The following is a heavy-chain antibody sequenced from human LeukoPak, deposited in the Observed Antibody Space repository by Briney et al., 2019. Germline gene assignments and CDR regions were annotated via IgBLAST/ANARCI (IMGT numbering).Heavy chain of an antibody. D-gene: IGHD3-22*01. CDR2: ISGSGGST. J-gene: IGHJ4*02. Sequence: PGGSLRLSCAASGFTFSSYAMNWVRQAPGKGLEWVSGISGSGGSTYYADSVKGRFTISRDNSKNTLYLQMNSLRVEDTAVYYCAKDLDYDSSGRDYWGQGTLVTVSS. CDR3: AKDLDYDSSGRDY. V-gene: IGHV3-23*01. CDR1: GFTFSSYA.